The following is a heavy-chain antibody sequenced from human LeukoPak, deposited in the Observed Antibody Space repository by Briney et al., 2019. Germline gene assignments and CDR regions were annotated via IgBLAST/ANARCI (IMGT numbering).Heavy chain of an antibody. CDR1: GGTFSSYT. V-gene: IGHV1-69*02. CDR3: ARGEQLRSFDP. Sequence: SVKVSCRASGGTFSSYTISWVRQAPGQGLEWMGRIIPILGIANYAQKFQGRVTITADKSTSTAYMELSSLRSEDTAVYYCARGEQLRSFDPWGQGTLVTVSS. D-gene: IGHD6-6*01. J-gene: IGHJ5*02. CDR2: IIPILGIA.